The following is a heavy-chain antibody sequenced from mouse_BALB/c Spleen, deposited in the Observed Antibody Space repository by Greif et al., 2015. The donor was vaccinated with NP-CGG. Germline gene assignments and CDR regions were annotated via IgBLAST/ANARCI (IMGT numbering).Heavy chain of an antibody. V-gene: IGHV7-3*02. CDR1: GFTFTDYY. Sequence: EVMLVESGGGLVQPGGSLRLSCATSGFTFTDYYMSWVRQPPGKALEWLGFIRNKANGYTTEYSASVKGRFTISRDNSQSILYLQMNTLRAEDSATYYCARDGDWAYCGQGTLVTVSA. J-gene: IGHJ3*01. CDR2: IRNKANGYTT. D-gene: IGHD3-3*01. CDR3: ARDGDWAY.